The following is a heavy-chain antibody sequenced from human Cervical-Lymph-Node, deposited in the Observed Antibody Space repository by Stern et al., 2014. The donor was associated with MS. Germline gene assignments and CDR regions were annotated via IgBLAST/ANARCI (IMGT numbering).Heavy chain of an antibody. V-gene: IGHV1-69*01. D-gene: IGHD3-22*01. Sequence: QLVQSGAEVKKPGSSGKVSCKASGGTFSSYAISWVRQAPGQGLEWMGGIIPIFGTANYAQKFQGRVTITADESTSTAYMELSSLRSDDTAVYYCARVRFYDSSGLPDYWGQGTLVTVSS. J-gene: IGHJ4*02. CDR1: GGTFSSYA. CDR3: ARVRFYDSSGLPDY. CDR2: IIPIFGTA.